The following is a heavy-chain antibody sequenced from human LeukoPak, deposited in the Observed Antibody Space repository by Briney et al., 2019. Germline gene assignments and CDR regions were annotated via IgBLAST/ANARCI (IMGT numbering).Heavy chain of an antibody. J-gene: IGHJ6*03. CDR1: GFTFSSYA. CDR3: ARGGGYNYYYSMDV. Sequence: GGSLRLSRAASGFTFSSYAMHWVRQTPGKGLEYVSGMSTNGGSTFYANSVKGRFTISRDNSKNTLYLQMGSLKAEDMAVYYCARGGGYNYYYSMDVWGKGTTVTVSS. D-gene: IGHD3-10*01. CDR2: MSTNGGST. V-gene: IGHV3-64*01.